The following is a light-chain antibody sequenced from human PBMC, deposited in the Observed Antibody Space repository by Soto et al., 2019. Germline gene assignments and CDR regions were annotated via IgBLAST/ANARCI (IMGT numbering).Light chain of an antibody. CDR2: AAS. Sequence: DIQMTQSPSSLSASVGDRVTITCRASQGISNYLAWYQQKPGKVPKLLIYAASTLQSGVTSRFSGSGSGTDFTLTISSLQPEDVATYYWQKYNSALWTFGQGTKVEIK. J-gene: IGKJ1*01. CDR3: QKYNSALWT. CDR1: QGISNY. V-gene: IGKV1-27*01.